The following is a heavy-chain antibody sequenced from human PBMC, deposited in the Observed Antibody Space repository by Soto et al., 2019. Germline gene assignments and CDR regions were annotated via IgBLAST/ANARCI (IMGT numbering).Heavy chain of an antibody. V-gene: IGHV3-72*01. J-gene: IGHJ4*02. Sequence: GGSLRLSCTASGFTLSHHYIDWVRQAPGKGLEWVGRSRNKVKSYTTEYAASVKGRFTISRDDSKNSLYLQLNSLKTEDTAVYSCARPRPASRDYYYFDHWGQGTLVTVSS. CDR2: SRNKVKSYTT. D-gene: IGHD3-22*01. CDR3: ARPRPASRDYYYFDH. CDR1: GFTLSHHY.